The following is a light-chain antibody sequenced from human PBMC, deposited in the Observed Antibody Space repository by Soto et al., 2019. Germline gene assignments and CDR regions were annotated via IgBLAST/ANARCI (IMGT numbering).Light chain of an antibody. CDR2: DAS. V-gene: IGKV3-11*01. CDR1: QSVSSY. J-gene: IGKJ4*01. CDR3: QQRSNWPST. Sequence: EIVLTQSPATLSLSPGDRATLSCRASQSVSSYLAWYQQKPGQAPRLLIYDASNRATVIPARFSGSGSGTDFTLTIPSLEPEDFAVYYCQQRSNWPSTFGGGTKVEIK.